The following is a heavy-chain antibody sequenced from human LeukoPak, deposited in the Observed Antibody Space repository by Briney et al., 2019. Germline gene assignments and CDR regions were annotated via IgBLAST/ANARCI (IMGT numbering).Heavy chain of an antibody. V-gene: IGHV1-18*01. D-gene: IGHD2-2*01. CDR3: ARAPWDCSSTSSNVGCDNWFDP. CDR1: GYTFTSYG. CDR2: ISAYNGNT. J-gene: IGHJ5*02. Sequence: ASGTVSCTASGYTFTSYGISWVRQAPGQGLEWMGWISAYNGNTNYAQKLQGRVTMTTDTSTSTAYMELRSLRSDDTAVYYCARAPWDCSSTSSNVGCDNWFDPWGQGTLVTVSP.